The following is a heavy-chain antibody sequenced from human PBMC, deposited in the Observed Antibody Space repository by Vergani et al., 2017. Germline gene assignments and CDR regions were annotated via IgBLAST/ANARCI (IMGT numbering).Heavy chain of an antibody. J-gene: IGHJ5*02. Sequence: QVQLQESGPGLLRPSETLSLNCTVSSSSSYSWDWVRQAPGKGLEWIGSFSYGGSSDFNPSLKSRVTLSMDTSKSQFSLQLTSVTAADTAVYYCVRRTFYYGSGSSSWFDPWGQGVLVTVSS. CDR1: SSSSYS. CDR3: VRRTFYYGSGSSSWFDP. CDR2: FSYGGSS. V-gene: IGHV4-39*01. D-gene: IGHD3-10*01.